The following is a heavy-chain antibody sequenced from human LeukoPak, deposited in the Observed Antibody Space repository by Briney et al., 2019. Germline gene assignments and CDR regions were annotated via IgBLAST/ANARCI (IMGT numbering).Heavy chain of an antibody. J-gene: IGHJ4*02. CDR2: ISVHTGNT. D-gene: IGHD4-17*01. CDR3: ARVRSDYGDFGNY. CDR1: GYSFTSYG. V-gene: IGHV1-18*04. Sequence: ASVKVSCKASGYSFTSYGISWVRQAPGQGLEWGGRISVHTGNTNYAQKLQGRVTMTTDTSTSTAYMELRSLRPDDTAVYYCARVRSDYGDFGNYWGQGTLVTVSS.